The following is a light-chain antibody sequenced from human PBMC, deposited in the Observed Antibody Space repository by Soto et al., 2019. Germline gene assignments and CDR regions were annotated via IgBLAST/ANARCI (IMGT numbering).Light chain of an antibody. CDR1: QSVSSSY. V-gene: IGKV3-20*01. CDR2: GAS. Sequence: EIVLTQSPGTLSLSPGERATLSCRASQSVSSSYLAWYQQKPGQAPRLLIYGASSRATGIPDRFSGSGSGTDFTLTISRLEPEDFAVYYCQQYGSSTYTFGQGTK. J-gene: IGKJ2*01. CDR3: QQYGSSTYT.